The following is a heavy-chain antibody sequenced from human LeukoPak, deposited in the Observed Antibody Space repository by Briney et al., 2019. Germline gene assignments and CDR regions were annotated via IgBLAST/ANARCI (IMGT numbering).Heavy chain of an antibody. J-gene: IGHJ3*02. CDR1: GYSFTSYW. CDR2: IYPGDSDT. Sequence: GESLKISCKGSGYSFTSYWIGWVRQMPGKGLEWMGIIYPGDSDTRYSPSFQGHVTISADKSISTAYLQWSSLKASDTAMYYCARGSQLAYCGGDCYFDAFDIWGQGTMVTVSS. CDR3: ARGSQLAYCGGDCYFDAFDI. D-gene: IGHD2-21*02. V-gene: IGHV5-51*01.